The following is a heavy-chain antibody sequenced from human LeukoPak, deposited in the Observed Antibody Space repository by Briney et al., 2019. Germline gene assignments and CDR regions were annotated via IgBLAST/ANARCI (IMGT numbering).Heavy chain of an antibody. Sequence: PSVTLSLTCAVYGGSFSGYYWSWIRQPPGKGLEWIGEINHSGSTNYNPSLKSRVTISVDTSKNQFSLKLSSVTAADTAVYYCARAASSPGLAMVHPYYFDYWGQGTLVTVSS. V-gene: IGHV4-34*01. J-gene: IGHJ4*02. CDR1: GGSFSGYY. CDR3: ARAASSPGLAMVHPYYFDY. CDR2: INHSGST. D-gene: IGHD3-10*01.